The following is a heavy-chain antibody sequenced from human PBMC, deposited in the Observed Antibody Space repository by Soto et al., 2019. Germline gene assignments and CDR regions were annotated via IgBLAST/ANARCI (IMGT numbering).Heavy chain of an antibody. CDR2: ISSSSSCI. V-gene: IGHV3-21*01. J-gene: IGHJ6*02. D-gene: IGHD3-9*01. CDR3: ARGDYDILTGPDYYYYGMDV. Sequence: GGSLRLSCAASGFTFSSYSMNWVRQAPGKGLEWVSSISSSSSCIYYADSVKGRFTISRDNAKNSLYLQMNSLRAEDTAVYYCARGDYDILTGPDYYYYGMDVWGQGTTVTVSS. CDR1: GFTFSSYS.